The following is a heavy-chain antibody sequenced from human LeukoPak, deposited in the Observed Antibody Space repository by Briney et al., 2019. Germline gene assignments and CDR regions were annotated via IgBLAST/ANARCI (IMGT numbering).Heavy chain of an antibody. Sequence: SETLSLTCTVSGASISSYYWSWIRQPPGKGLEWIGYIYYSGSTKYNPSLKSRVTISVDTSKNQFSLKLSSVTAADTAVYYCARGSDYGEPPFFDPWGQGTLVTVSS. CDR2: IYYSGST. CDR3: ARGSDYGEPPFFDP. V-gene: IGHV4-59*01. CDR1: GASISSYY. J-gene: IGHJ5*02. D-gene: IGHD4-17*01.